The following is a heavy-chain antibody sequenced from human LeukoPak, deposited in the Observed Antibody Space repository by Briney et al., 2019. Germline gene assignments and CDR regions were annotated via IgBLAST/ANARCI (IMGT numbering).Heavy chain of an antibody. J-gene: IGHJ4*02. V-gene: IGHV4-34*01. Sequence: SETLSLTCAVYGGSFGDDYWTWIRQPPGKGLEWIGQIVHSGGTTYNPSLKSRVTISVDTSKNQFSLRVNSVTAADTAVYYCARGKKGTLRRDGYNSGFDYWGQETLVTVSS. CDR3: ARGKKGTLRRDGYNSGFDY. D-gene: IGHD5-24*01. CDR1: GGSFGDDY. CDR2: IVHSGGT.